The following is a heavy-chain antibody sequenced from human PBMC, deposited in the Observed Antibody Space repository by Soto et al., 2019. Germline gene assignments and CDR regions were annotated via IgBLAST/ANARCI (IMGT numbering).Heavy chain of an antibody. CDR3: ARDLSWGHCSSTTCYGRDWLDP. V-gene: IGHV1-18*01. Sequence: EASVKVSCKASGYTFSSYGISWVRQAPGQGLEWMGWISAYDGNTNYAQKLQGRVTMTTDTSTSTAYMELRSLRFDDTAVYYCARDLSWGHCSSTTCYGRDWLDPWGQGTLVTVS. CDR1: GYTFSSYG. D-gene: IGHD2-2*01. CDR2: ISAYDGNT. J-gene: IGHJ5*02.